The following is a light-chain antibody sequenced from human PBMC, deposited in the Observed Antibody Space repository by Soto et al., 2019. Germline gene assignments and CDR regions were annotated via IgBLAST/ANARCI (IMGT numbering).Light chain of an antibody. Sequence: DLPMTQSPSSLSASVGDRVTITCRASQSISDYLNWYQQKPGKAPNLLIYAASSLQSGAPPSFSGSGSVTAFTLTISSLQPKDFTTYYRQQSYSAPLTFGGGTKVEIK. J-gene: IGKJ4*01. CDR1: QSISDY. V-gene: IGKV1-39*01. CDR2: AAS. CDR3: QQSYSAPLT.